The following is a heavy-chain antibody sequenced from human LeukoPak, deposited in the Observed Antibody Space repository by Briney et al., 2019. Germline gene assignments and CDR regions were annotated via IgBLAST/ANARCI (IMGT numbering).Heavy chain of an antibody. CDR1: GFTFSSYG. CDR3: AKALDPKYGDYGDY. J-gene: IGHJ4*02. D-gene: IGHD4-17*01. Sequence: GRSLRLSCAASGFTFSSYGMHWVRQAPGKGVEWVAVISYDGSNKYCADSVKGRFTISRDNSKNTLYLQMNSLRAEDTAVYYCAKALDPKYGDYGDYWGQGTLVTVSS. V-gene: IGHV3-30*18. CDR2: ISYDGSNK.